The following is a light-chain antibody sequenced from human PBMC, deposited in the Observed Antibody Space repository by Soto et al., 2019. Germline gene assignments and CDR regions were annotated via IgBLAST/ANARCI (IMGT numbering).Light chain of an antibody. J-gene: IGLJ2*01. V-gene: IGLV2-14*01. Sequence: QSALTQPASVSGSPGQSITISCTGTSSDVGGYNYVSWYQQHPGKAPKLLIYEVRNRPSGVSNRFSGSKSGNTASLTISGLQAEDEADYYCSSYTIINTVVFGGGTKVTVL. CDR3: SSYTIINTVV. CDR1: SSDVGGYNY. CDR2: EVR.